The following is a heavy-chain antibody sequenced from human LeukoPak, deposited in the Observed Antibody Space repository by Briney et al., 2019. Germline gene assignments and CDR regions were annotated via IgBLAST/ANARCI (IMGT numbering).Heavy chain of an antibody. CDR2: IYSNGAT. V-gene: IGHV4-59*01. CDR3: ASMDYGSGTSGTYYPY. Sequence: SETLSLTCTVSGGSINDYYWNWIRQPPGQGLEWIGYIYSNGATDYNPSLKSRVTLSADTSKRQFSLKLTSVTAADTAVYYCASMDYGSGTSGTYYPYWGQGALVTVSS. CDR1: GGSINDYY. D-gene: IGHD3-10*01. J-gene: IGHJ4*02.